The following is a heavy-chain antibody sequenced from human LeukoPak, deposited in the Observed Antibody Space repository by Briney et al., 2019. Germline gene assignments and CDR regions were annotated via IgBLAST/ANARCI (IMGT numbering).Heavy chain of an antibody. Sequence: PSETLSLTCTVSGGSISSGSYYWSWIRQPAGKGLEWIGRIYTSGSTNYNPSLKSRVTISVDMSKNQFSLKLSSVTAADTAVYYCARNDYSNYVDYWGQGTLVTVSS. J-gene: IGHJ4*02. CDR3: ARNDYSNYVDY. CDR2: IYTSGST. V-gene: IGHV4-61*02. D-gene: IGHD4-11*01. CDR1: GGSISSGSYY.